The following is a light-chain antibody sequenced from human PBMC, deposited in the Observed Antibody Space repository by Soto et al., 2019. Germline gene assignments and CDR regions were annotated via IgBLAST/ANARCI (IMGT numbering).Light chain of an antibody. CDR2: AAS. CDR1: QTRSSY. CDR3: QQYKNRPQT. J-gene: IGKJ1*01. Sequence: DIQMIRSPSSPSVSVGDRDTITSLVSQTRSSYLNWYQQKPGKAPKLLIYAASRLQSGVPARFSGSGSGTHFTLTISSLQPEDVADYHCQQYKNRPQTFGQGTKVDIK. V-gene: IGKV1-39*01.